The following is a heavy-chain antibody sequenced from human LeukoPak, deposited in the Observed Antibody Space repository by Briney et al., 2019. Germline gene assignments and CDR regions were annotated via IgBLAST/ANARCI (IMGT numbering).Heavy chain of an antibody. D-gene: IGHD6-19*01. V-gene: IGHV3-20*04. Sequence: PGGSLRLSCAASGFTFSSYEMNWVRQPPGKGLEWVSGINWNGGSTGYADSVKGRFTISRDNAKNSLYLQMNSLRAEDTALYYCAKDSSGWYLSLDYWGQGTVVTVSS. J-gene: IGHJ4*02. CDR2: INWNGGST. CDR3: AKDSSGWYLSLDY. CDR1: GFTFSSYE.